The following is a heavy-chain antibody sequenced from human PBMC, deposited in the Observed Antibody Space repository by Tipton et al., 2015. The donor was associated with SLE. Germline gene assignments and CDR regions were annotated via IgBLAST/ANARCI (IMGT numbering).Heavy chain of an antibody. J-gene: IGHJ4*02. CDR1: GGSISSHS. CDR3: ARDRGIIDY. D-gene: IGHD3-10*01. CDR2: IYYSGST. V-gene: IGHV4-59*11. Sequence: LSLTCTVSGGSISSHSWSWIRQPPGKGLEWIGYIYYSGSTKYNPSLKSRVTISVDTSKNQFSLKLSSVTAADTAVYYCARDRGIIDYWGQGTLVTVSS.